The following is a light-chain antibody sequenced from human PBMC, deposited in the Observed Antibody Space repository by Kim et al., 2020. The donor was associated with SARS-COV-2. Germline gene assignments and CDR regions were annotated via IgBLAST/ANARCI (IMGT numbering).Light chain of an antibody. CDR1: NMVDKY. V-gene: IGLV3-1*01. J-gene: IGLJ2*01. CDR3: QAWDSNTADEV. Sequence: SYELTQPPSVSVSPGQTASITCSGDNMVDKYTCWYQQKPGQSPVLVIYQDSNRPSGIPERFSGSNSGNTATLTISGTQAMDEADYYCQAWDSNTADEVFGGGTQLTVL. CDR2: QDS.